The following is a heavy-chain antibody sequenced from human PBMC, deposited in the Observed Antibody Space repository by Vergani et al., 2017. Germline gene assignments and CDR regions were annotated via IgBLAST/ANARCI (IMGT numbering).Heavy chain of an antibody. D-gene: IGHD1-1*01. J-gene: IGHJ4*02. CDR1: GFTFSSYG. Sequence: QVQLVESGGGVVQPGRSLRLSCAASGFTFSSYGMHWVRQAPGKGLEWVAVIWYDGSNKYYADSVKGRFTISRDNSKNTLYLQMNSLRAEDTAVYYCARDPVPPAYFDYWGQGTLVTVSS. V-gene: IGHV3-33*01. CDR3: ARDPVPPAYFDY. CDR2: IWYDGSNK.